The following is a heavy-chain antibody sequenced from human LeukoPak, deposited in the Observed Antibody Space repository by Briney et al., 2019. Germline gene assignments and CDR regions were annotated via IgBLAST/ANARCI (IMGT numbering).Heavy chain of an antibody. D-gene: IGHD5-12*01. V-gene: IGHV3-48*04. CDR1: GFTFSSYT. CDR3: AREARIVATILGAFDI. Sequence: PGGSLRLSCAASGFTFSSYTMNWVRQAPGKGLEWVSYISSSSSTIYYADSVKGRFTISRDNAKNSLYLQMNSLRAEDTAVYYCAREARIVATILGAFDIWGQGTTVTVSS. J-gene: IGHJ3*02. CDR2: ISSSSSTI.